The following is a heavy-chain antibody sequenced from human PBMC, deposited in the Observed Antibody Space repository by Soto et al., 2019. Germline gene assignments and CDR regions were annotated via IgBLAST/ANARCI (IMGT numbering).Heavy chain of an antibody. V-gene: IGHV1-18*01. J-gene: IGHJ5*02. Sequence: GASVKVSCKASGYSFTNYPIAWVRRAPGQGLEWMGWISAYSGDTNYAQKFQGRVTMTRDTSTTTAYLELRSLRSDDTAVYYCARVGPWVPYYYDSSPYTFENWFDPWGQGTLVTVSS. CDR3: ARVGPWVPYYYDSSPYTFENWFDP. CDR1: GYSFTNYP. D-gene: IGHD3-22*01. CDR2: ISAYSGDT.